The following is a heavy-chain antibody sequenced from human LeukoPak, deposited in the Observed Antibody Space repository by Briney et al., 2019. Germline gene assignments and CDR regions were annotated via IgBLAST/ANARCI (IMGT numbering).Heavy chain of an antibody. CDR3: ARRSTVTTRGGAPDY. CDR1: GFTFSSYA. CDR2: ISYDGSNK. J-gene: IGHJ4*02. Sequence: GRSLRLSCAASGFTFSSYAMPWVRQAPGKGLEWVAVISYDGSNKYYADSVKGRFTISRDNSKNMLYLQMNSLRAEDTAVYYCARRSTVTTRGGAPDYWGQGTLVTVSS. V-gene: IGHV3-30-3*01. D-gene: IGHD4-17*01.